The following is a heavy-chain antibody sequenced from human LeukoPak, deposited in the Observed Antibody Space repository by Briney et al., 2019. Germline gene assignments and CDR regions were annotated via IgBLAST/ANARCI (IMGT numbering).Heavy chain of an antibody. CDR1: GLTVSSNY. D-gene: IGHD4-23*01. CDR3: ARDPYGLNSFDY. V-gene: IGHV3-66*01. J-gene: IGHJ4*02. Sequence: GGSLRLSCAASGLTVSSNYMSWVRQAPGKGLEWVSVIHTGGSTYYADSVKGRFTISRDNSKNTLYLQMNSLRAEDTAVYFCARDPYGLNSFDYWGQGTRVTVSS. CDR2: IHTGGST.